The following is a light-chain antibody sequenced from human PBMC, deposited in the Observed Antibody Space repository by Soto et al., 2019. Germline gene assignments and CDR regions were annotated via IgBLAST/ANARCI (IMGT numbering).Light chain of an antibody. V-gene: IGKV3-15*01. CDR2: GAS. J-gene: IGKJ2*01. Sequence: EIVMTQSPATLSVSPGERAALSCRASQSVSCNFAWYQQKPGQAPRLLIYGASTRATGIPARFSGSGSGTEFTLTISSLQYEDFAVYYCQQYNNWPYTFGQRTKLEIK. CDR1: QSVSCN. CDR3: QQYNNWPYT.